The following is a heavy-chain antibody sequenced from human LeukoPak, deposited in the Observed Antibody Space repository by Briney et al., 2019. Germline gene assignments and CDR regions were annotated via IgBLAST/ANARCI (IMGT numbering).Heavy chain of an antibody. D-gene: IGHD3-22*01. V-gene: IGHV3-30*02. Sequence: GGSLRLSCAASGLTFSSYGMHWVRQAPGKGLEWVAVIWYDGSNKYYADSVKGRFTISRGNSKNTLYLQMNSLRAEDTAVYYCAKENYYESSGYVDYWGQGTLVTVSS. CDR2: IWYDGSNK. CDR3: AKENYYESSGYVDY. J-gene: IGHJ4*02. CDR1: GLTFSSYG.